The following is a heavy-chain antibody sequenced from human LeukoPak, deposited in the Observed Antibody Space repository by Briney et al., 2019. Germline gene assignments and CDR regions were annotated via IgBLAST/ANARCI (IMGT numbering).Heavy chain of an antibody. CDR3: ARAYTSWSFAY. V-gene: IGHV4-59*01. Sequence: PSETLSLTCTVSGLSISPYYWSWIRQPPGKGLEWLGYIYYSGNTIYNPSLKSRVTISIDTSKNQFFLKLSSVTTAEPAENYWARAYTSWSFAYRGQGTLATVSS. D-gene: IGHD3-16*01. CDR2: IYYSGNT. J-gene: IGHJ4*02. CDR1: GLSISPYY.